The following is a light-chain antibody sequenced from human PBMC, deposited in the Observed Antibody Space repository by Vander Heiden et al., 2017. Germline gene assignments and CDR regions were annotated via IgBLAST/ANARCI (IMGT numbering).Light chain of an antibody. CDR3: QQYATSPFT. J-gene: IGKJ3*01. V-gene: IGKV3-20*01. CDR2: GAS. Sequence: ENVLTQSPGALSLSPGERATLSCRASQTVSENSLAWYQQKPGQAPRLLIFGASSRPTGLPDRFRGSGSGTDFTLTISRLEPEDFAVYYCQQYATSPFTFGPGTKVDI. CDR1: QTVSENS.